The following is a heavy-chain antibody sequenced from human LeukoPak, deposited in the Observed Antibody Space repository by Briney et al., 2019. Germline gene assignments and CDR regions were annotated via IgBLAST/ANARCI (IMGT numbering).Heavy chain of an antibody. J-gene: IGHJ4*02. CDR1: GFTFSSYA. CDR2: ISGSGGST. V-gene: IGHV3-23*01. Sequence: PGRSLRLSCAASGFTFSSYAMSWVRQAPGKGLEGGSAISGSGGSTYYADSVKGRFTISRDNDKNSLYLEMNGLRAEDTALYYCARGRDTAMVFFDYWGEGTLVTVSS. D-gene: IGHD5-18*01. CDR3: ARGRDTAMVFFDY.